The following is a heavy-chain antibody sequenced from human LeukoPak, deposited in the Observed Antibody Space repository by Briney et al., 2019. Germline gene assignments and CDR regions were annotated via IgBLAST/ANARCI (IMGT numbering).Heavy chain of an antibody. CDR3: ARGTPYYYSYFMDV. Sequence: PSETLSLTCAVQGGSFGGYYWTWIRQPPGKGLEWIGEVNQSGGTDYNPSLKSRVTISVDTSKNQFSLKVNSVTAADTAVYYCARGTPYYYSYFMDVWAKRTTVTVSS. CDR2: VNQSGGT. CDR1: GGSFGGYY. V-gene: IGHV4-34*01. J-gene: IGHJ6*03.